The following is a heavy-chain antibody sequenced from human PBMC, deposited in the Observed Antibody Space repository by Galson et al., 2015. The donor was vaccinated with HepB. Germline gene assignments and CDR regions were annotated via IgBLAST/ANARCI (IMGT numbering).Heavy chain of an antibody. CDR2: MNPHSGDT. D-gene: IGHD1-14*01. CDR1: GYTFVNYN. V-gene: IGHV1-8*01. Sequence: SVKVSCKASGYTFVNYNFNWPRQAPGQGLEWVGWMNPHSGDTGYAQKFEGRVAMTRSTSISTAYMELSSLKSEDTAVYYCARNLPSTGDFDYWGQGTLVTVSS. CDR3: ARNLPSTGDFDY. J-gene: IGHJ4*02.